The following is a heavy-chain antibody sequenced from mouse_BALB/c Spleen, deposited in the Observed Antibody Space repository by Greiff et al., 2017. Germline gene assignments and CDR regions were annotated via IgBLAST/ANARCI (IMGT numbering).Heavy chain of an antibody. CDR1: GYTFTSYW. V-gene: IGHV1-7*01. J-gene: IGHJ3*01. Sequence: FQLQQSGAELAKPGASVKMSCKASGYTFTSYWMHWVKQRPGQGLEWIGYINPSTGYTEYNQKFKDKATLTADKSSSTAYMQLSSLTSEDSAVYYCASYDYDVAYWGQGTLVTVSA. D-gene: IGHD2-4*01. CDR3: ASYDYDVAY. CDR2: INPSTGYT.